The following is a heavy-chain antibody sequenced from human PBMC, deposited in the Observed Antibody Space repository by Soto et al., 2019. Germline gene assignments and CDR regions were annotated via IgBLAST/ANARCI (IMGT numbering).Heavy chain of an antibody. V-gene: IGHV3-74*01. CDR3: ARDDVLCDGGRCYGVPLDV. CDR1: GFTFSSYW. J-gene: IGHJ6*04. CDR2: MIGNGSGI. Sequence: GGSLRLSCAASGFTFSSYWMHWVRQAPGKGLVWVSGMIGNGSGICYADSVKGRFTISRDNSNNMLYLQMHSLRAEDTAVYYCARDDVLCDGGRCYGVPLDVWGRGTTVTVSS. D-gene: IGHD2-15*01.